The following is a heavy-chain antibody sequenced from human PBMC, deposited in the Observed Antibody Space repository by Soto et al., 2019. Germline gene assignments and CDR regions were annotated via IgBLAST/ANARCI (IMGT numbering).Heavy chain of an antibody. CDR2: ISGSGGST. CDR1: GFTFSSYA. J-gene: IGHJ4*02. V-gene: IGHV3-23*01. CDR3: AIPVLRYFDWLSYPFGY. D-gene: IGHD3-9*01. Sequence: GGSLRLSCAASGFTFSSYAMSWVRQAPGKGLEWVSAISGSGGSTCYADSVKGRFTISRDNSKNTLYLQMNSLRAEDTAVYYCAIPVLRYFDWLSYPFGYWGQGTLVTVSS.